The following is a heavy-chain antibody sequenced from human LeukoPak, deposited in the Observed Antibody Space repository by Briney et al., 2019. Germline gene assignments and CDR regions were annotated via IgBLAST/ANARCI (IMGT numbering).Heavy chain of an antibody. V-gene: IGHV3-74*01. D-gene: IGHD3-22*01. CDR2: IKSDGST. CDR3: ARAPSEIGGYYPEYFRH. CDR1: GFTFSAYA. J-gene: IGHJ1*01. Sequence: GGSLRLSCAASGFTFSAYALTWVRQAPGKGLVWVSRIKSDGSTRYADSVKGRFTISRDNAKNTVSLQMNSLRAEDTGVYYCARAPSEIGGYYPEYFRHWGQGTLVTVSP.